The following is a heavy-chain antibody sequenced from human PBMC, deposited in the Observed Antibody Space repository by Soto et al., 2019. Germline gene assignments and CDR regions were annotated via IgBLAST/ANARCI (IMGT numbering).Heavy chain of an antibody. CDR3: ARDPTKCCGDCYFVWYYFDY. V-gene: IGHV3-33*01. J-gene: IGHJ4*02. CDR1: GFTFGSYG. CDR2: IWYDGSNK. D-gene: IGHD2-21*01. Sequence: QVQLVESGGGVVQPGRSLRLSCAASGFTFGSYGMHWVRQAPGKGLEWVAVIWYDGSNKYYADSVKGRFTISRDNSKNTLYLQINSLTAEDTAVYYCARDPTKCCGDCYFVWYYFDYWGQGTLVTVSS.